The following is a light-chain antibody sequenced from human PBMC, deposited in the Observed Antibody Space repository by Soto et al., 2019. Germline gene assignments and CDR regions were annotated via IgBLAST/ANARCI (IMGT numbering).Light chain of an antibody. Sequence: DIQMTQSPSSLSASVGDRDTITCRASQTINSYLNWYQQKPGKAPKLLIYAAASLQSGVPSRFSGSGSGTDFTLTITSXQPEDFGNYNCQQSYSSPLTFGGGTKVDIK. CDR1: QTINSY. V-gene: IGKV1-39*01. CDR2: AAA. J-gene: IGKJ4*01. CDR3: QQSYSSPLT.